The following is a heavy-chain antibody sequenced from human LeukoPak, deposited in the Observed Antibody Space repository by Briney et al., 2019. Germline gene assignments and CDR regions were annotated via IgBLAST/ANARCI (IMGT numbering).Heavy chain of an antibody. D-gene: IGHD6-13*01. CDR2: INHSGST. J-gene: IGHJ6*01. V-gene: IGHV4-34*01. Sequence: SETLSLTCAVYGGSFSGYYWSWIRQPPGKGLEWIGEINHSGSTNYNPSLKSRVTISVDTSKNQFSLKLSSVTAADTAVYYCARAAPQQLVRYGMDVWGQGTKVTVPS. CDR3: ARAAPQQLVRYGMDV. CDR1: GGSFSGYY.